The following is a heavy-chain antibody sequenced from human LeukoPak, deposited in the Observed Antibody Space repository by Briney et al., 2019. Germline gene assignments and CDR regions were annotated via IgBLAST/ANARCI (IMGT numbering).Heavy chain of an antibody. Sequence: GGSLRLSCAASGFTFRGYWMTWVRQAPGKGLEWVANIKEDGSEKYYVDSVKGRFTISRDNAKNSLYLQMNSLRAEDTAVYYCAELGITMIGGVWGKGTTVTISS. CDR2: IKEDGSEK. D-gene: IGHD3-10*02. J-gene: IGHJ6*04. V-gene: IGHV3-7*01. CDR3: AELGITMIGGV. CDR1: GFTFRGYW.